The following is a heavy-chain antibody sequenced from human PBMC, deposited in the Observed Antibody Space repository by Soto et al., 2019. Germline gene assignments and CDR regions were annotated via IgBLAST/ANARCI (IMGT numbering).Heavy chain of an antibody. J-gene: IGHJ4*02. CDR2: ISASTGDT. CDR3: ARGRRVIVAAKCTLDY. CDR1: GYTFTSYG. D-gene: IGHD5-12*01. Sequence: ASVKVSCKASGYTFTSYGMNWVRQAPGQGLEWMGWISASTGDTNYAESVQGRVTLTTDISTSTAYMELRRLTSNDTAVYYCARGRRVIVAAKCTLDYWGQGTPVTVSS. V-gene: IGHV1-18*04.